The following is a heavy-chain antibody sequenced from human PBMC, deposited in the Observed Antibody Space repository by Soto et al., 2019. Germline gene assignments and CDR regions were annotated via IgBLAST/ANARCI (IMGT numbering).Heavy chain of an antibody. J-gene: IGHJ4*02. CDR2: ISYDGSNK. CDR1: GFTFSSYG. CDR3: AKLRGGLRYGPVVDY. V-gene: IGHV3-30*18. D-gene: IGHD1-26*01. Sequence: QVQLVESGGGVVQPGRSLRLSCAASGFTFSSYGMHWVRQAPGKGLEWVAVISYDGSNKYYADSVKGRFTISRDNSKNTLYLQMNSLRAEDTAAYYCAKLRGGLRYGPVVDYWGQGTLVTVSS.